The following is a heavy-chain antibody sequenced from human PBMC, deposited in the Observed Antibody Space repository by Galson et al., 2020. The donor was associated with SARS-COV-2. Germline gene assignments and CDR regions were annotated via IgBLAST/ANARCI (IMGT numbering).Heavy chain of an antibody. D-gene: IGHD1-26*01. V-gene: IGHV3-23*01. J-gene: IGHJ4*02. CDR1: GFRFTSYV. Sequence: GESLKISCAASGFRFTSYVMNWVRQAPGKGLEWVSTISASGGTPYYADSVKGRFTISRDNSKNTLYLEMKNLRVEDTAQYHCVKGRGVVGAAGDFWGQGALVTVSS. CDR3: VKGRGVVGAAGDF. CDR2: ISASGGTP.